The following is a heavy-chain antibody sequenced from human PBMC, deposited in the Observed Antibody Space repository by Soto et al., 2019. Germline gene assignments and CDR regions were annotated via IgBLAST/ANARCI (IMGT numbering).Heavy chain of an antibody. D-gene: IGHD2-15*01. CDR3: ARASAFPHDCSCGNGYLVY. V-gene: IGHV1-18*01. CDR1: GYTFTSYG. CDR2: ISNYNGNT. J-gene: IGHJ4*02. Sequence: QVQLVQSGTEVKKPGASVKVSCKASGYTFTSYGISWVRQAPGQGLEWMGWISNYNGNTNYAQKLQGRVTMTTDTSTSPAYMELRSLRSDDTAVYYCARASAFPHDCSCGNGYLVYWGQGPLVPVSS.